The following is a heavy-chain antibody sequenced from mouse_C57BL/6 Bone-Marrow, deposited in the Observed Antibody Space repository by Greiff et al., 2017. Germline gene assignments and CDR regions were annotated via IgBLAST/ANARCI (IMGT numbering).Heavy chain of an antibody. D-gene: IGHD2-1*01. CDR1: GYTFTSYW. J-gene: IGHJ1*03. V-gene: IGHV1-55*01. CDR2: IYPGSGST. Sequence: QVQLQQPGAELVKPGASVKMSCKASGYTFTSYWITWVKQRPGQGLEWIGDIYPGSGSTNYNEKFKGKATLTVDTSSSTAYMQLSSLTSEDSAVYYCARPDYGNYWYVDVWGTGTAVTVSS. CDR3: ARPDYGNYWYVDV.